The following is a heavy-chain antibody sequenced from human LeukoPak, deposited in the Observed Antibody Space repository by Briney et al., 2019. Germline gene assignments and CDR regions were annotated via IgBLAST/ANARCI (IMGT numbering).Heavy chain of an antibody. CDR3: ARGRATVDY. CDR1: GGSISGYY. J-gene: IGHJ4*02. V-gene: IGHV4-59*12. CDR2: IYYSGST. Sequence: PSETLSLTCTVSGGSISGYYWSWIRQPPGKGLEWIGYIYYSGSTNYNLSLKSRVTISVDTSKNQFSLKLSSVTAADTAVYYCARGRATVDYWGQGTLVTVSS. D-gene: IGHD5-12*01.